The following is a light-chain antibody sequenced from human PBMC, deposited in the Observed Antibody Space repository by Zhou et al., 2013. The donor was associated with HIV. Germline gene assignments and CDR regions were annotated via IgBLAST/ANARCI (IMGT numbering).Light chain of an antibody. CDR1: QSVSNW. Sequence: DIQMTQSPSTVPASLGDRVTITCRASQSVSNWLAWYQQRPGEAPKLLVYEASRLHSGVASRFSGSGSGTQFTLTISNLQPGDVGTYYCQEYSSYSRYTFGQGTKLDI. CDR2: EAS. J-gene: IGKJ2*01. V-gene: IGKV1-5*03. CDR3: QEYSSYSRYT.